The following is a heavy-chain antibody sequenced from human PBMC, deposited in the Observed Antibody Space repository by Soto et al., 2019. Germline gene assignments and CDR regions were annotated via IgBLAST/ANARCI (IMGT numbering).Heavy chain of an antibody. CDR3: ARKSSTSFDDAFDI. D-gene: IGHD2-2*01. V-gene: IGHV1-18*01. CDR1: GYTVTSYG. Sequence: GASVKVSCKASGYTVTSYGISWVRQAPGQGLEWMGWISAYNGNTNYAQKLQGRVTMTTDTSTSTAYMELRSLRSDDTAVYYCARKSSTSFDDAFDIWGQGTMVTVSS. CDR2: ISAYNGNT. J-gene: IGHJ3*02.